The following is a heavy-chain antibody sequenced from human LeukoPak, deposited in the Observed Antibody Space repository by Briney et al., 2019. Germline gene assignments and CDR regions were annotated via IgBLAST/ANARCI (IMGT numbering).Heavy chain of an antibody. J-gene: IGHJ4*02. Sequence: GGSLRLSCAASGFTFSSYGMHWVRQAPGKGLEWVAVISYDGSNKHYADSVKGRFTISRDSSKNTLYLQMNSLRAEDTAVYYCAKDYIDGDYYFDYWGQGTLVTVSS. CDR2: ISYDGSNK. CDR3: AKDYIDGDYYFDY. CDR1: GFTFSSYG. D-gene: IGHD4-17*01. V-gene: IGHV3-30*18.